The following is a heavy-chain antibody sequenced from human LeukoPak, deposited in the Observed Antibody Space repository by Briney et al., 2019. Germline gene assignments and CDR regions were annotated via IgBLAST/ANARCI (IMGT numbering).Heavy chain of an antibody. CDR3: ARDRNFPRDQFDY. V-gene: IGHV3-23*01. CDR1: GFTFANYA. CDR2: ISADGGSA. Sequence: GGSLRLSCAASGFTFANYAMSWVRQAPGKGLEWVSAISADGGSAWYAGSVRGRSTISRDNSKNTVYLQMKSLGAEDTAVYFCARDRNFPRDQFDYWGQGTLVTVSS. D-gene: IGHD4-11*01. J-gene: IGHJ4*02.